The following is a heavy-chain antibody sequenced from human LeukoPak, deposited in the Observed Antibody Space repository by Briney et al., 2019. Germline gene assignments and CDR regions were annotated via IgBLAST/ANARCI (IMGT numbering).Heavy chain of an antibody. CDR2: IYQSGST. V-gene: IGHV4-38-2*01. CDR3: AAYCSGGSCYSDSDY. CDR1: GYSISSGYY. Sequence: SETLSLTCAVSGYSISSGYYWGWIRQPPGKGLEWIGSIYQSGSTYYNPSLKSRVTISVDTSKSQLSLKLTSVTAADTAVYYCAAYCSGGSCYSDSDYWGQGTLVTVTS. J-gene: IGHJ4*02. D-gene: IGHD2-15*01.